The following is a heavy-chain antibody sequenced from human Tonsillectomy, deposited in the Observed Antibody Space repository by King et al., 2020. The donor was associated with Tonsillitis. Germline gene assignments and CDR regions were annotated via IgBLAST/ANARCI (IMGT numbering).Heavy chain of an antibody. Sequence: VQLVESGGGVVQPGRSLRLSCAASGFTFSYYAMHWVRQAPGKGLEWVAVISYDGSNKYYADSVKGRFTISRDNSKNTLYLQMNSLRAEDTAVYYCARDMDIVVVEVASGALDQWGQGALVTVSS. J-gene: IGHJ4*02. CDR3: ARDMDIVVVEVASGALDQ. D-gene: IGHD2-15*01. CDR2: ISYDGSNK. CDR1: GFTFSYYA. V-gene: IGHV3-30-3*01.